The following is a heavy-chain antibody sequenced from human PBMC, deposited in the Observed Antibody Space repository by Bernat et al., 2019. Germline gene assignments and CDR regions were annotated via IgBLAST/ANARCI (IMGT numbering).Heavy chain of an antibody. CDR3: ARVGCSGGSCDNRRDYYYGMDV. J-gene: IGHJ6*02. V-gene: IGHV3-21*02. Sequence: EVRLVESGGGLVKPGGSLRLSCAASGFAFGAYSMNWVRRAPGKGLEWVSSISSGSSYINYVDSPEGRFTISRDNAKNSLYLQINSLRVDDTAVYHCARVGCSGGSCDNRRDYYYGMDVWGPGTTVTVSS. CDR2: ISSGSSYI. D-gene: IGHD2-15*01. CDR1: GFAFGAYS.